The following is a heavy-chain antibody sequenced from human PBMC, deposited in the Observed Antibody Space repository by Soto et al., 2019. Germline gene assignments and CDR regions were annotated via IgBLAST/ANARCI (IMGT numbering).Heavy chain of an antibody. D-gene: IGHD1-26*01. CDR3: ARPAIVGARGAFDI. Sequence: GGSLRLSCAASGFTFSSYIMNWVRQAPGKGLEWVSYISSSSSTVYYADSVKGRFTISRDNSKNSLYLQMNSLRAEDTAVYYCARPAIVGARGAFDIWGQGTMVTVSS. CDR1: GFTFSSYI. CDR2: ISSSSSTV. J-gene: IGHJ3*02. V-gene: IGHV3-48*01.